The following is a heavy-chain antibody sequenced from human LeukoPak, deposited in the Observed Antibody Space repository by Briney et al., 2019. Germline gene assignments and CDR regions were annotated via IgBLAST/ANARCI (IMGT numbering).Heavy chain of an antibody. CDR2: IIPILNIA. CDR1: GGTFSGHT. Sequence: SVKVSCKASGGTFSGHTFSWLRQAPGQGLEWMGRIIPILNIANYAQKFQGRVTITADKSTSTAYMDLSSLTSEDTAVYYCARGGQLSTGAYFDYWGQGTLVTIAS. D-gene: IGHD6-6*01. CDR3: ARGGQLSTGAYFDY. V-gene: IGHV1-69*02. J-gene: IGHJ4*02.